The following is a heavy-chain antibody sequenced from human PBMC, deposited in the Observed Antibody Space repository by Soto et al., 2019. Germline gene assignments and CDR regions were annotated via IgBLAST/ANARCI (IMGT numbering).Heavy chain of an antibody. V-gene: IGHV4-59*01. CDR2: IYYSGST. D-gene: IGHD4-17*01. Sequence: SETLSLTCTVSGGSISSYYWSWIRQPPGKGLEWIGYIYYSGSTNYNPSLKSRVTISVDTSKNQFSLKLSSVTAADTAVYYCARGVYGDYDYYYYYYMEVWGTGPTVTVSS. CDR3: ARGVYGDYDYYYYYYMEV. J-gene: IGHJ6*03. CDR1: GGSISSYY.